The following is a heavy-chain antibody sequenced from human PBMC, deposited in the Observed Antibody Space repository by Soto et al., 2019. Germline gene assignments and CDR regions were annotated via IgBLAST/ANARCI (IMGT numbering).Heavy chain of an antibody. J-gene: IGHJ4*02. V-gene: IGHV3-23*01. CDR3: ATNFEAAAVPAYFDY. Sequence: PGGSLRLSCAASGFTFSSYAMSWVRQAPGKGLEWVSAISGSGGSTYYADSVKGRFTISRDNSKNTLYLQMNSLRAEDTAVYYCATNFEAAAVPAYFDYWGQGTLVTVSS. CDR2: ISGSGGST. D-gene: IGHD6-13*01. CDR1: GFTFSSYA.